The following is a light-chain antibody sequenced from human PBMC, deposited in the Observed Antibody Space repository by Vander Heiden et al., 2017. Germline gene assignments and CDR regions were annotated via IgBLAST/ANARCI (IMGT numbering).Light chain of an antibody. CDR1: NIRSKS. Sequence: SYVLTQPPSAPVAPAQTTRITCGGNNIRSKSVYWYQQHPGQAPVLVVDDGGDRPSGIPERFSGSNSENTATLTISRVEAGDEADYYCQVWDSSSDDVVFGGGTKVTVL. J-gene: IGLJ2*01. CDR2: DGG. CDR3: QVWDSSSDDVV. V-gene: IGLV3-21*02.